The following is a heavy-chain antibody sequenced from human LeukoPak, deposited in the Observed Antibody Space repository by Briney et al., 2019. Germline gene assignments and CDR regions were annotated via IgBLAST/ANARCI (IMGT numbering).Heavy chain of an antibody. D-gene: IGHD6-19*01. CDR3: TTDLDYSSGYHY. V-gene: IGHV3-15*01. CDR2: IKSKTDGGTT. CDR1: GFTFSNAW. J-gene: IGHJ4*02. Sequence: AGGSLRLSCAASGFTFSNAWMSWVRQAPGKGLEWVGRIKSKTDGGTTDYAAPVKGRFTISRDDSKNTLYLQMNSLKTEDTAVYYCTTDLDYSSGYHYWGQGTLVTVSS.